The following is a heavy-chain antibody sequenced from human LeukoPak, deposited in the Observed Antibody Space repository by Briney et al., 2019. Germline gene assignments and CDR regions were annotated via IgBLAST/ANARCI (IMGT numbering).Heavy chain of an antibody. Sequence: GGSLRLSCAASGFTFDDYAMHWVRQAPGKGLDWVSAISGSGGSTYYADSVKGRFSISRDNSKNTLYLQMNSLRAEDTAVYYCARGAYYYDSSGYYGGDYWGQGTLVTVSS. CDR1: GFTFDDYA. CDR2: ISGSGGST. CDR3: ARGAYYYDSSGYYGGDY. J-gene: IGHJ4*02. D-gene: IGHD3-22*01. V-gene: IGHV3-23*01.